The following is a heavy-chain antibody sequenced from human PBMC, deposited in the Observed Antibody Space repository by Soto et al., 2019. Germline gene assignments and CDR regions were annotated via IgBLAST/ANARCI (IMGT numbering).Heavy chain of an antibody. CDR1: GFTFSSYG. J-gene: IGHJ4*02. CDR3: ARDRGSSSPFDY. V-gene: IGHV3-33*01. CDR2: IWYDGSNK. D-gene: IGHD6-13*01. Sequence: VQLVESGGDVVQPGRSLRLSCAASGFTFSSYGMHWVRQAPGKGLEWVAVIWYDGSNKYYADSVKGRFTISRDNSKNTLYLQMNSLRAEDTAVYYCARDRGSSSPFDYWGQGTLVTVSS.